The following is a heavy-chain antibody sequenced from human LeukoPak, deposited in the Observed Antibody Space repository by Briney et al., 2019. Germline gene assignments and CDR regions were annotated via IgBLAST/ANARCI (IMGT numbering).Heavy chain of an antibody. CDR2: IHHSERA. CDR3: ARVSARGGYGDDYFDY. Sequence: PSETLSLTCTVSGYSISSNYYWGWIRQPPGKGLEWIGSIHHSERAYYNPSLKSRVTISVDPSKNHFSLRVMSVTAAETAVYICARVSARGGYGDDYFDYWGQGTLVTVSS. D-gene: IGHD4-17*01. V-gene: IGHV4-38-2*02. J-gene: IGHJ4*02. CDR1: GYSISSNYY.